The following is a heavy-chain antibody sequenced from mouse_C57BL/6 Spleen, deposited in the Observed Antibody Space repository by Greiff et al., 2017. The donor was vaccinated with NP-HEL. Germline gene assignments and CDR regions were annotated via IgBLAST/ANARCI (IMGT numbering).Heavy chain of an antibody. CDR1: GYTFTSYW. V-gene: IGHV1-64*01. D-gene: IGHD1-1*01. CDR2: IHPNSGST. Sequence: QVQLQQPGAELVKPGASVKLSCKASGYTFTSYWMHWVKQRPGQGLEWIGMIHPNSGSTNYNEKFKSKATLTVDKSSSTAYMQLSSLTSEDSAVYYCARGDYGSSFPYWYFDVWGTGTTVTVSS. J-gene: IGHJ1*03. CDR3: ARGDYGSSFPYWYFDV.